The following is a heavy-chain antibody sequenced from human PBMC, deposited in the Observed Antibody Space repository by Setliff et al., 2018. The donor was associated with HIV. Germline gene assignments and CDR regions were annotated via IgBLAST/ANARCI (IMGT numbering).Heavy chain of an antibody. Sequence: PSETLSLTCTVSGGSISSTTYYWNWFRQSPGKGLEWIGYMSYTGINNYNPSLKSLVTISLDTSKNQFSLKLTSVTAADTAVYYCARDRSRHYGAGGRLDVWGKGTTVTVSS. CDR3: ARDRSRHYGAGGRLDV. J-gene: IGHJ6*04. CDR1: GGSISSTTYY. D-gene: IGHD4-17*01. CDR2: MSYTGIN. V-gene: IGHV4-31*01.